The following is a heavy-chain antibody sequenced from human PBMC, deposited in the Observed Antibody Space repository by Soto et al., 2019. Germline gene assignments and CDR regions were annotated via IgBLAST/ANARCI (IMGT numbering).Heavy chain of an antibody. CDR3: AVYYDFWSGYYILDY. V-gene: IGHV4-34*01. D-gene: IGHD3-3*01. CDR1: GGSFSGYY. CDR2: INHSGST. Sequence: SETLSLTCAVYGGSFSGYYWSWIRQPPGKGLEWIGEINHSGSTNYNPSLKGRVTISVDTSKNQFSLKLSSVTAADTAVYYCAVYYDFWSGYYILDYWGQGTLVTVSS. J-gene: IGHJ4*02.